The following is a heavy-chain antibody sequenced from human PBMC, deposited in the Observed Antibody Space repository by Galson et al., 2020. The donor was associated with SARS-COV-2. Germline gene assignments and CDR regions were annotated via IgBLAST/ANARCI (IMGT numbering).Heavy chain of an antibody. CDR2: ISISSSYI. Sequence: AGGSLRLSCAASGFTFSNYNMNWVRQAPGKGLEWVSCISISSSYISYADSVKGRFTISRDNAKNSLYLQMNSLRAEDTAVYYCAKASRGGSYDNADDAFDIWGQGTMVTVSS. CDR1: GFTFSNYN. CDR3: AKASRGGSYDNADDAFDI. V-gene: IGHV3-21*01. D-gene: IGHD1-26*01. J-gene: IGHJ3*02.